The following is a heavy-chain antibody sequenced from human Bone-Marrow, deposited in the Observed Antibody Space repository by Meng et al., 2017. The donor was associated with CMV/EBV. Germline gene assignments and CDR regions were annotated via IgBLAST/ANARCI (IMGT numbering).Heavy chain of an antibody. Sequence: GESLKISCAASGFTFSSYAMHWVRQAPGKGLEWVAVISYDGSNKYYADSVKGRFTISRDNSKNTLYLQMNSLRAEDTAVYYCATSPFWDNIKPERYSDYWGQGTLVTVSS. CDR2: ISYDGSNK. CDR3: ATSPFWDNIKPERYSDY. J-gene: IGHJ4*02. D-gene: IGHD2/OR15-2a*01. V-gene: IGHV3-30*04. CDR1: GFTFSSYA.